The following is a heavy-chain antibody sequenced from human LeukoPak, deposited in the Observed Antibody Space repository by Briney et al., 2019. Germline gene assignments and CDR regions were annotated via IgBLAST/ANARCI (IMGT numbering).Heavy chain of an antibody. D-gene: IGHD3-3*01. V-gene: IGHV3-33*01. Sequence: PGRSLRLSCAASGFTFSSYGMHWVRQAPGKGLEWVAVIWHDGSNKYYAASVKGRFTISRDNSKNTLYLQINSLRAEDTAVYYCARDPGTMSPDYWGQGTLVTVSS. J-gene: IGHJ4*02. CDR1: GFTFSSYG. CDR2: IWHDGSNK. CDR3: ARDPGTMSPDY.